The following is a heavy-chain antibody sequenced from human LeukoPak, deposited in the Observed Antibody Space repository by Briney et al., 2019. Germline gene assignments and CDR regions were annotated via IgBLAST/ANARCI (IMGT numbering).Heavy chain of an antibody. CDR2: ISAYNGNT. D-gene: IGHD2-15*01. CDR1: GYTFTSYG. J-gene: IGHJ4*02. V-gene: IGHV1-18*01. Sequence: GASVKVSCKASGYTFTSYGISWVRQAPGQGLEWMGWISAYNGNTNYAQKLQGRVTMTTDTSTSTAYMELRSLRSDDTAVYYCARVYCSGGSCYGQYYFDYWGQGTLVTVSS. CDR3: ARVYCSGGSCYGQYYFDY.